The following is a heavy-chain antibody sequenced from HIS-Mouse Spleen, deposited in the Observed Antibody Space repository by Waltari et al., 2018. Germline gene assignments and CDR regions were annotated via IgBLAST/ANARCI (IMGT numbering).Heavy chain of an antibody. CDR1: GCSIRSGSYY. CDR2: IYYSGST. V-gene: IGHV4-39*07. D-gene: IGHD6-13*01. CDR3: AREIPYSSSWYDWYFDL. Sequence: QVQLQESGPGLVKPSQTLSLTCTVSGCSIRSGSYYLGWIRQPPGKGLEWIGSIYYSGSTYYNPSLKSRVTISVDTSKNQFSLKLSSVTAADTAVYYCAREIPYSSSWYDWYFDLWGRGTLVTVSS. J-gene: IGHJ2*01.